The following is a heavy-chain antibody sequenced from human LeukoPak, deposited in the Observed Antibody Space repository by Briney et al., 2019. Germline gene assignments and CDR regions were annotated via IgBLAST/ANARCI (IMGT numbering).Heavy chain of an antibody. CDR2: ISAYNGNT. J-gene: IGHJ5*02. CDR1: GYTFTSYG. V-gene: IGHV1-18*01. D-gene: IGHD6-6*01. Sequence: GASVKVSCKASGYTFTSYGISWVRQAPGQGLEWIGWISAYNGNTNYAQKLQGRVTMTTDTSTSTAYMELRSLRSDDTAVYYCARDSEYSSSYSWFDPWGQGTLVTVSS. CDR3: ARDSEYSSSYSWFDP.